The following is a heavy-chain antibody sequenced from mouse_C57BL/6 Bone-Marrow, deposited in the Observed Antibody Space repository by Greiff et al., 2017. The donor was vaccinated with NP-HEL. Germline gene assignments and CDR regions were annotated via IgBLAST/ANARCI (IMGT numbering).Heavy chain of an antibody. CDR2: IYPGDGDT. Sequence: VQLQQSGPELVKPGASVKISCKASGYAFSSSWMNWVKQRPGKGLEWIGRIYPGDGDTNYNGKFKGKATLTADKSSSTAYMQLSSLTSEDSAVYFCAREVYYYGSSPWDYWGQGTSVTVSS. J-gene: IGHJ4*01. CDR1: GYAFSSSW. D-gene: IGHD1-1*01. V-gene: IGHV1-82*01. CDR3: AREVYYYGSSPWDY.